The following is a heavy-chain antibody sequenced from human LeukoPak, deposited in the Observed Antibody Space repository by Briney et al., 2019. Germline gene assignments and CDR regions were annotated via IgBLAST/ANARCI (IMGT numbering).Heavy chain of an antibody. CDR2: ISYDGSNK. CDR1: GFTFSSYA. D-gene: IGHD6-13*01. CDR3: ARLRISSSYAFDY. Sequence: GGSLRLSCAASGFTFSSYAMHWVRQAPGKGLEWVAVISYDGSNKYYADSVKGRFTISRDNSKNTLYLQMNSLRAEDTAVYYCARLRISSSYAFDYWGQGTLVTVSS. J-gene: IGHJ4*02. V-gene: IGHV3-30*04.